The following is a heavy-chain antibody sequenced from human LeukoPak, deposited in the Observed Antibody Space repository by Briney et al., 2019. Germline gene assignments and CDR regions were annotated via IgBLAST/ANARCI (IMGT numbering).Heavy chain of an antibody. J-gene: IGHJ6*02. V-gene: IGHV1-8*01. CDR1: GYTFTSYD. CDR2: MNPNSGNT. D-gene: IGHD3-3*01. CDR3: ARYTYYDFWSGYTYGMDV. Sequence: GASVKVSCKASGYTFTSYDINWVRQATGQGLEWMGWMNPNSGNTGYAQKFQGRVTMTRNTSISTAYMERSSLRSEDTAVYYCARYTYYDFWSGYTYGMDVWGQGTTVTVSS.